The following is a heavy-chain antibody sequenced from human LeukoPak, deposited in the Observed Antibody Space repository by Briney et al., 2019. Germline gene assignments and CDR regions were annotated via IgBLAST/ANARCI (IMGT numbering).Heavy chain of an antibody. Sequence: GASVKVSCKASGGTFSSYAISWVRQAPGQGLEWMGGIIPIFGTANYAQKFQGRVTITADESTSTAYMELSSLRSEDTAAYYCARTIVVVVAATIDYYYGMDVWGQGTTVTVSS. CDR3: ARTIVVVVAATIDYYYGMDV. CDR2: IIPIFGTA. CDR1: GGTFSSYA. J-gene: IGHJ6*02. D-gene: IGHD2-15*01. V-gene: IGHV1-69*13.